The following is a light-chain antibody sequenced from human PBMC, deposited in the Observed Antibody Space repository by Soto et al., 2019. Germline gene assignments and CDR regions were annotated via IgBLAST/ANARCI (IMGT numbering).Light chain of an antibody. V-gene: IGKV3D-20*02. CDR3: QQHNQWPIT. Sequence: VLTQSPGTLSLSPGERATLSCGASQTLKSYSLAWYQQKAGQAPRLLIYGTSTRATGIPDRFSGSGSGTDFALTINSLQSEDSAVYYCQQHNQWPITFGQGTRLEIK. CDR1: QTLKSYS. J-gene: IGKJ5*01. CDR2: GTS.